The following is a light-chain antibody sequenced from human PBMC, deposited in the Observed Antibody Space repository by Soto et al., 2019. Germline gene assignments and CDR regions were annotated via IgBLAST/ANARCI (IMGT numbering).Light chain of an antibody. V-gene: IGLV6-57*04. CDR3: QSYDSSIVV. J-gene: IGLJ2*01. CDR1: SGSIASNY. Sequence: NFMLTQPHSVSESPGKTVTISCTRSSGSIASNYVQWYQQRPGSAPTTVICEDNQRPSGVPDRFSDSIDSSSNSASLIISGLKTEDEADYYCQSYDSSIVVFGGGTKLTVL. CDR2: EDN.